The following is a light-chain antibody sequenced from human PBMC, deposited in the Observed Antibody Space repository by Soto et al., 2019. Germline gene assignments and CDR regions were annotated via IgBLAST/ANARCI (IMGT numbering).Light chain of an antibody. Sequence: AIQLSQSPSSLSASVGDRVTITCRASQGVSNALSWYQQKPGKPPKVLIYDGSSLRSGAPLRFRGSGSGTEFTLTITGLQPEDFGTYYCQHFQRDPFTYGQGTRLEIK. J-gene: IGKJ5*01. V-gene: IGKV1-13*02. CDR3: QHFQRDPFT. CDR1: QGVSNA. CDR2: DGS.